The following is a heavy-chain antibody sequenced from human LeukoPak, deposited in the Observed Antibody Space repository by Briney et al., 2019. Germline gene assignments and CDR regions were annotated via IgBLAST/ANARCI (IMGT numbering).Heavy chain of an antibody. Sequence: ASVKVSCKASGYTFTSYYMHWVRQAPGQGLEWMGIINPSGGSTSYAQKFQGRVTMTTDTSTSTAYMELRSLRSDDTAVYYCARVQRELAFDYWGQGTLVTVSS. J-gene: IGHJ4*02. CDR1: GYTFTSYY. CDR3: ARVQRELAFDY. D-gene: IGHD1-26*01. V-gene: IGHV1-46*01. CDR2: INPSGGST.